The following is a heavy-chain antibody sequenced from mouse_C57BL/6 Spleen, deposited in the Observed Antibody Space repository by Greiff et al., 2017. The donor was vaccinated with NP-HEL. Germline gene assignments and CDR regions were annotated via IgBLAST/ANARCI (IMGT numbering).Heavy chain of an antibody. V-gene: IGHV5-4*01. Sequence: DVQLVESGGGLVKPGGSLKLSCAASGFTFSSYAMSWVRQTPEKRLEWVATISDGGSYTYYPDNVKGRFTISRDNAKNNLYLQMSHLKSEDTAMYYCARKYFDYWGQGTTLTVSS. J-gene: IGHJ2*01. CDR3: ARKYFDY. CDR1: GFTFSSYA. CDR2: ISDGGSYT.